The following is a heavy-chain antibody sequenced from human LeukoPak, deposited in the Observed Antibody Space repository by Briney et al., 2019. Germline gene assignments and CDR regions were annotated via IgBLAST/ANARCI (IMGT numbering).Heavy chain of an antibody. CDR1: GFTFSSYE. CDR2: ISGSGSGGGT. J-gene: IGHJ4*02. CDR3: AKDAGTYYDILTGLFDY. V-gene: IGHV3-23*01. D-gene: IGHD3-9*01. Sequence: GGSLRLSCAASGFTFSSYEMNWVRQAPGKGLEWVSNISGSGSGGGTYYADSVKGRFTISRDNSKNTLYLQMNSLRAEDTAVYYCAKDAGTYYDILTGLFDYWGQGTLVTVSS.